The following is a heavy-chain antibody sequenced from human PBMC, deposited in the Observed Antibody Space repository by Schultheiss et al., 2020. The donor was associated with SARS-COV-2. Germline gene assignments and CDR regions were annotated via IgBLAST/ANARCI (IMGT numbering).Heavy chain of an antibody. V-gene: IGHV3-23*01. CDR3: AKDRWYQLLTYGMDV. D-gene: IGHD2-2*01. CDR1: GFTFISYA. J-gene: IGHJ6*02. CDR2: ISGSGGST. Sequence: GESLKISCAASGFTFISYAMSWVRQAPGKGLEWVSAISGSGGSTYYADSVKGRFTISRDNSKNSLYLQMNSLRAEDTALYYCAKDRWYQLLTYGMDVWGQGTTVTVSS.